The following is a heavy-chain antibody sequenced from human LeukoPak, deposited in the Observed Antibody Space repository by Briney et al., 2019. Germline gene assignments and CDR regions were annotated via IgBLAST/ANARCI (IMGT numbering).Heavy chain of an antibody. J-gene: IGHJ4*02. CDR1: GFTFSSYA. Sequence: GGSLRLSCAASGFTFSSYAMSWVRQAPGKGLEWVSVISGSGDSTYYADSVKGRFTISRDNAKNSLYLQMNSLRAEDTALYYCAKDTRLGFNSGWLNFDYWGQGTLVTVSS. CDR3: AKDTRLGFNSGWLNFDY. CDR2: ISGSGDST. D-gene: IGHD6-19*01. V-gene: IGHV3-23*01.